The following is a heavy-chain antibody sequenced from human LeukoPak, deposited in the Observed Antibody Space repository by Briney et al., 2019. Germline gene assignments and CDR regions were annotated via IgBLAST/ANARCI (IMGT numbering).Heavy chain of an antibody. CDR2: ISAYNGNT. CDR1: GYTFTSYG. D-gene: IGHD3-3*01. Sequence: ASVKVSCKASGYTFTSYGISWVRQAPGQGLEWMGWISAYNGNTNYAQKLQGRVTMTTDTSTSTAYMELRSLRSDDTAVYYCARVPITIFGVVHIPPLDYWGQGTLVTVSS. J-gene: IGHJ4*02. CDR3: ARVPITIFGVVHIPPLDY. V-gene: IGHV1-18*01.